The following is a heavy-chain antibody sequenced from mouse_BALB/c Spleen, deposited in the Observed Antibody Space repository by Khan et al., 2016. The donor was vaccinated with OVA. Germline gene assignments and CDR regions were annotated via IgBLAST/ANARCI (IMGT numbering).Heavy chain of an antibody. Sequence: QVTLKESGPGLLRPSQTLSLTCSFSGFSLSTSGMGVGWIRQPSGKGLEWLAHIWWEDDKRYNPALKSRLTISEDTSSNEGFFKIASVDTAVTVTVYCARIGRYGYYYAMDYGGQGTSVTVSA. CDR2: IWWEDDK. J-gene: IGHJ4*01. CDR1: GFSLSTSGMG. V-gene: IGHV8-8*01. D-gene: IGHD1-2*01. CDR3: ARIGRYGYYYAMDY.